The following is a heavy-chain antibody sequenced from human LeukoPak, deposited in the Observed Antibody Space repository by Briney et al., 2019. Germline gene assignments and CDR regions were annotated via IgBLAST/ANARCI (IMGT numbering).Heavy chain of an antibody. J-gene: IGHJ6*03. CDR2: ITWNGVRT. V-gene: IGHV3-20*01. D-gene: IGHD3-22*01. Sequence: RPGGSLRLSCGASGSTFDAYDMSWVRQVPEKGLEWVSGITWNGVRTNYADSVKGRFTISRDNAKNSLYLQMNSLRAEDTALYHCARVLNDYYYDSSGYSSGGYYYMDVWGKGTMVTISS. CDR3: ARVLNDYYYDSSGYSSGGYYYMDV. CDR1: GSTFDAYD.